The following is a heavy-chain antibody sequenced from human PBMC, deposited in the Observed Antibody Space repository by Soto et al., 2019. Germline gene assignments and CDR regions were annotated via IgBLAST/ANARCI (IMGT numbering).Heavy chain of an antibody. CDR3: ARDRRFGTNSLYGMDV. D-gene: IGHD3-10*01. Sequence: QVQLQESGPGLVKPSETLSLTCTVSGGSVSSGSYYWSWIRQPPGKGLEWIGYIYYSGSTNYNPSLKRRVTISVDTSKNQFSLKLSSVTAADTAVYYCARDRRFGTNSLYGMDVWGQGTTVTVSS. CDR2: IYYSGST. V-gene: IGHV4-61*01. CDR1: GGSVSSGSYY. J-gene: IGHJ6*02.